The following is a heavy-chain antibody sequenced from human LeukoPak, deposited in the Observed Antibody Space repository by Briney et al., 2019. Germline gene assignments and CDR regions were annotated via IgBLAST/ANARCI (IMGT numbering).Heavy chain of an antibody. V-gene: IGHV5-51*01. CDR2: IYPGDSDT. J-gene: IGHJ3*02. CDR1: GYSFTSYW. CDR3: ARRVGYCSSTSCYRAFDI. Sequence: GESLKISCKGSGYSFTSYWIGWVRQMPGKGLEWMGIIYPGDSDTRYSPSFQGQVTISADKSTSTAYLQWSSLKASDTAMYYCARRVGYCSSTSCYRAFDIWGQGTMVTVSS. D-gene: IGHD2-2*01.